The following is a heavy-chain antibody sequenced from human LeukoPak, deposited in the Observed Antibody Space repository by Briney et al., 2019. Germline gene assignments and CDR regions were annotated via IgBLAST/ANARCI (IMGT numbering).Heavy chain of an antibody. CDR2: ISYDGSNT. CDR3: AKPYYYGSRSYMDY. Sequence: PGGSLRLSCAASRFNVNNYWMHWVRQAPGKGLEWVAVISYDGSNTYYADSVKGRFTISRDNSKNMLYLQMNSLRAEDTAVYYCAKPYYYGSRSYMDYWGQGTLVTVSS. V-gene: IGHV3-30*18. CDR1: RFNVNNYW. J-gene: IGHJ4*02. D-gene: IGHD3-10*01.